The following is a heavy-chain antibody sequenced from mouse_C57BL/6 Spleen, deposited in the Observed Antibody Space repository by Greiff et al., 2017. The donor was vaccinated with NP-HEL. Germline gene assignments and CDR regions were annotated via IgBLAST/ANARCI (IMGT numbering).Heavy chain of an antibody. CDR1: GFTFSDYY. Sequence: EVMLVESEGGLVQPGSSMKLSCTASGFTFSDYYMAWVRQVPEKGLEWVANINYDGSSTYYLDSLKSRFIISRDNAKNILYLQMSSLKSEDTATYYCARAPYYYGSSYWYFDVWGTGTTVTVSS. CDR2: INYDGSST. D-gene: IGHD1-1*01. J-gene: IGHJ1*03. CDR3: ARAPYYYGSSYWYFDV. V-gene: IGHV5-16*01.